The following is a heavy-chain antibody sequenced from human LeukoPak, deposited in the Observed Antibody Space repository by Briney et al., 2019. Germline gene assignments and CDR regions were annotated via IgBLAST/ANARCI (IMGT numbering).Heavy chain of an antibody. V-gene: IGHV3-7*01. CDR2: IKQDGSEK. D-gene: IGHD3-10*01. Sequence: GGSLRLSCAASGFTFSSYWMSWVRQAPGKGLEWVANIKQDGSEKYYVDSLKGRFTISRDNAKISLYLQMNSLRAEDTAVYYCARLFYYDSGSASFDYWGQGTLVTVSS. J-gene: IGHJ4*02. CDR3: ARLFYYDSGSASFDY. CDR1: GFTFSSYW.